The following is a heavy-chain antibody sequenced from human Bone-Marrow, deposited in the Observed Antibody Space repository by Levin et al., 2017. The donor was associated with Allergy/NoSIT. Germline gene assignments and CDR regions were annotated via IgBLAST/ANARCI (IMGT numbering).Heavy chain of an antibody. D-gene: IGHD2-8*02. CDR2: INGYKGQT. Sequence: ASVKVSCEASGYTFTTFLINWVRQAPGQGLEWMGWINGYKGQTNYAQKFQGRVTMTIDTSTSTTYMELRSLRSDDTAVYYCARGSFYTGGGLHWFDPWGQGTLVTVSS. CDR3: ARGSFYTGGGLHWFDP. CDR1: GYTFTTFL. J-gene: IGHJ5*02. V-gene: IGHV1-18*01.